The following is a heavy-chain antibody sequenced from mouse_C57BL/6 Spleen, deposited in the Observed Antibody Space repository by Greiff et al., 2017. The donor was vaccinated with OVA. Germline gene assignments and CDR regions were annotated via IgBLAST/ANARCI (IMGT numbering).Heavy chain of an antibody. J-gene: IGHJ4*01. CDR1: GFTFSDYG. Sequence: EVMLVESGGGLVKPGGSLKLSCAASGFTFSDYGMHWVRQAPEKGLEWVAYISSGSSTIYYADTVKGRFIISRDNAKNTLFLQMTSLRSEDTAMYYCATYDYGNYAMDYWGQGTSVTVSS. CDR2: ISSGSSTI. D-gene: IGHD2-4*01. V-gene: IGHV5-17*01. CDR3: ATYDYGNYAMDY.